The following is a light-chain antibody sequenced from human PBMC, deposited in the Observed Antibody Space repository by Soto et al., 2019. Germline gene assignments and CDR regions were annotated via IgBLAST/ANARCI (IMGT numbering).Light chain of an antibody. J-gene: IGKJ2*01. CDR2: QAS. Sequence: DIQMTQSPSTLSASVGDRVTITCRASQSISSWLAWYQQKPGKAPKLLIYQASYLETWVPSRFSGSASGTDFALTISSLQPDDFATYFCQQYKSYPYTFGQETKVEIK. V-gene: IGKV1-5*03. CDR1: QSISSW. CDR3: QQYKSYPYT.